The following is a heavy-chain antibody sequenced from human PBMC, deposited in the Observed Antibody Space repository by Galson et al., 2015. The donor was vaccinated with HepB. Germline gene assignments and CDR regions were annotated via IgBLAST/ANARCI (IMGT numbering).Heavy chain of an antibody. V-gene: IGHV3-48*01. CDR3: ARDGLWFGEGYFDY. CDR1: GFTFSSYS. J-gene: IGHJ4*02. CDR2: ISSSSSTI. D-gene: IGHD3-10*01. Sequence: SLRLSCAASGFTFSSYSMNWVRQAPGKGLEWVSYISSSSSTIYYADSVKGRFTISRDNAKNSLYLQMNSLRAGDTAVYYCARDGLWFGEGYFDYWGQGTLVTVSS.